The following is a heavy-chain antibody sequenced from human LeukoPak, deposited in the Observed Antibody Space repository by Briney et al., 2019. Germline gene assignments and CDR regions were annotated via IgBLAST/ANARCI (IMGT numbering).Heavy chain of an antibody. CDR2: IKSKTDGGTT. V-gene: IGHV3-15*01. CDR1: GFTFTNAW. Sequence: GGSLRLSCEASGFTFTNAWMTWVRQAPGKGLEWVGRIKSKTDGGTTEYAATVKGRFTISRDDSKTTLFLQMDSLKTEDTAVYYCATFPSPWGQGTLVTVSS. CDR3: ATFPSP. J-gene: IGHJ5*02.